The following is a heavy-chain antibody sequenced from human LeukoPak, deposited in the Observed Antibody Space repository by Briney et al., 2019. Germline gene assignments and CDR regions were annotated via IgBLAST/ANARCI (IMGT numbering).Heavy chain of an antibody. V-gene: IGHV3-23*01. Sequence: GGSLRLSCTASGFTFRSSAMSWVRQAPGKGLEWVSTISGSGGSTYYADSVKGRFTISRDNSKNTLYLQMNSLTAEDTAVYYCATGWISSWSAEFDHWGQGTLVTVSS. CDR2: ISGSGGST. CDR1: GFTFRSSA. CDR3: ATGWISSWSAEFDH. D-gene: IGHD6-13*01. J-gene: IGHJ4*02.